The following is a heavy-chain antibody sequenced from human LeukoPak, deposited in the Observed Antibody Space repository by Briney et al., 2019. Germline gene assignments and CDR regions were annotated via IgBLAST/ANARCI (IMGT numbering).Heavy chain of an antibody. D-gene: IGHD2-2*03. Sequence: GGSLRLSCSASGFTFSDFGIHWVRQAPGKGLEWVTVLTPHGNYEYYADSVQGRFIISRDDSKNTVSLQMNSLRDEDTAVYYCARDWIDRSLDYWGQGTLVTVSS. CDR3: ARDWIDRSLDY. J-gene: IGHJ4*02. CDR1: GFTFSDFG. V-gene: IGHV3-33*01. CDR2: LTPHGNYE.